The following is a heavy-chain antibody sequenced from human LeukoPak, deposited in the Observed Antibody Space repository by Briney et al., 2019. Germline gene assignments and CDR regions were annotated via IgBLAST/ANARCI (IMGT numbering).Heavy chain of an antibody. Sequence: KPSETLSLTCTVSGGSISSGSYYWSWIRQPAGKGLEWIGRIYTSGSTYYNPSLKSRVTISVDTSKNQFSLKLSSVTAADTAVYYCARRPWNVVVPAAKVNGWFDPWGQGTLVTVSS. V-gene: IGHV4-61*02. CDR2: IYTSGST. D-gene: IGHD2-2*01. J-gene: IGHJ5*02. CDR3: ARRPWNVVVPAAKVNGWFDP. CDR1: GGSISSGSYY.